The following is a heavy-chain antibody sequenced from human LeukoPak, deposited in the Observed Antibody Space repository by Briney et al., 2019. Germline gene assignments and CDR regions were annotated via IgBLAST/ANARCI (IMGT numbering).Heavy chain of an antibody. D-gene: IGHD3-22*01. CDR2: ISDSGST. Sequence: SETLSLTCVISGGSLSTHHWSWIRQSPGRGLEWIGYISDSGSTNYNPSLKSRVTISVGTSKNQFSLMLSSVTAADTAVYYCARGYDSSAYYPFNYWGQGTLVTVSS. V-gene: IGHV4-59*11. CDR1: GGSLSTHH. J-gene: IGHJ4*02. CDR3: ARGYDSSAYYPFNY.